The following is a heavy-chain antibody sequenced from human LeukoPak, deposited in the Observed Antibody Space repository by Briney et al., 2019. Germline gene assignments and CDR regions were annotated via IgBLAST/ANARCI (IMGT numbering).Heavy chain of an antibody. V-gene: IGHV4-34*01. CDR3: ARGYCSGGSCYSGGYYYYYYMDV. Sequence: PSETLSLTCAVYGGSFSGYYWSWIRQPPGKGLEWIGEINHSGSTNYNPSLKSRVTISVDTSKNQFSLKLSSVTAADTAVYYCARGYCSGGSCYSGGYYYYYYMDVWGKGTTVTVSS. D-gene: IGHD2-15*01. CDR2: INHSGST. J-gene: IGHJ6*03. CDR1: GGSFSGYY.